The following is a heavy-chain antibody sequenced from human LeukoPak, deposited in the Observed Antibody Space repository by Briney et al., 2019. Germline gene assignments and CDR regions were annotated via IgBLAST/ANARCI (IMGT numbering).Heavy chain of an antibody. J-gene: IGHJ4*02. V-gene: IGHV4-59*01. D-gene: IGHD6-19*01. Sequence: SETLSLTCTVSGGSISSYYWSWIRQPPGKGLEWIGYIYYSGSTNYNPSLKSRVTISVDTSENQFSRKLSSVTAADTAVYYCAREYSSGWSDYWGQGTLVTVSS. CDR3: AREYSSGWSDY. CDR1: GGSISSYY. CDR2: IYYSGST.